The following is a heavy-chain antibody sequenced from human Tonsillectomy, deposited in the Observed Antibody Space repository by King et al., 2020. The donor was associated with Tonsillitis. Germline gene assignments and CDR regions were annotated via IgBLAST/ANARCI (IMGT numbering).Heavy chain of an antibody. CDR2: INHSGST. D-gene: IGHD2-15*01. CDR3: ARGGRERCSGGSCYYYYYYGMDV. J-gene: IGHJ6*02. V-gene: IGHV4-34*01. Sequence: VQLQQWGAGLLKPSETLSLTCAVYGGSFSGYYWSWIRQPPGKGLEWIGEINHSGSTNYNPSLKSRVTISVDTSKNQFSLKLSSVTAAGTAVYYCARGGRERCSGGSCYYYYYYGMDVWGQGTTVTVSS. CDR1: GGSFSGYY.